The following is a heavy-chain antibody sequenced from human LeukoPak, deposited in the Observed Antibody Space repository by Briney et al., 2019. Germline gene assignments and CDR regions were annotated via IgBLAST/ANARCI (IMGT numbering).Heavy chain of an antibody. D-gene: IGHD6-13*01. CDR2: IKQDGSQK. Sequence: QPGGSLRLSCAASGFTFSSYWMSWVRQAPGKGLERVANIKQDGSQKYYVDSVKGRFTISRDNAKNSLYLQMNSLRAEDTAVYYCARDGAAAAHFDYWGQGTLVTVSS. J-gene: IGHJ4*02. V-gene: IGHV3-7*04. CDR1: GFTFSSYW. CDR3: ARDGAAAAHFDY.